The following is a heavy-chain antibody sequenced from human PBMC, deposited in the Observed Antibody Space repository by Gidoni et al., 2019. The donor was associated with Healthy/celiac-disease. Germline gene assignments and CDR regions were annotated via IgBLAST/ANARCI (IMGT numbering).Heavy chain of an antibody. CDR3: AGGAARGY. CDR2: INHSGST. Sequence: QVQLQQWGAGLLKPSETLSLTCAVYGGSFSGYYWSWIRQPPGKGLEWIGEINHSGSTNYNPSLKSRVTISVDTSKNQFSLKLSSVTAADTAVYYCAGGAARGYWGQGTLVTVSS. V-gene: IGHV4-34*01. CDR1: GGSFSGYY. J-gene: IGHJ4*02. D-gene: IGHD6-6*01.